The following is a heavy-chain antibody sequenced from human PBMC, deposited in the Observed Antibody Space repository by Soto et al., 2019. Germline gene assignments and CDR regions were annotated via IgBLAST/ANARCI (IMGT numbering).Heavy chain of an antibody. D-gene: IGHD3-16*02. Sequence: SETLSLTCTVSGGSISSGDYYWSWIRQPPGKGLEWIGYIYYSGSTYYNPSLKSRVTISVDTSKNQFSLKLSSVTAADTAVYYCARVLSYDYVWGSYRPNWFDPWGQGTLVTVSS. J-gene: IGHJ5*02. CDR2: IYYSGST. CDR1: GGSISSGDYY. V-gene: IGHV4-30-4*01. CDR3: ARVLSYDYVWGSYRPNWFDP.